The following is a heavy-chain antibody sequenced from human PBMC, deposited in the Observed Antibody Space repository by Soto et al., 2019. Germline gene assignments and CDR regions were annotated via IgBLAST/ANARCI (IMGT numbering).Heavy chain of an antibody. CDR3: ARVDIGLVVPAAMVDY. V-gene: IGHV1-18*01. J-gene: IGHJ4*02. Sequence: ASVKVSCKASGYTFTSYGISWVRQAPGQGLEWMGWISAYNGNTNYAQKLQGRVTMTTDTSTSTAYMELRSLRSDDTAVYYCARVDIGLVVPAAMVDYWGQGTLVTSPQ. CDR1: GYTFTSYG. D-gene: IGHD2-2*01. CDR2: ISAYNGNT.